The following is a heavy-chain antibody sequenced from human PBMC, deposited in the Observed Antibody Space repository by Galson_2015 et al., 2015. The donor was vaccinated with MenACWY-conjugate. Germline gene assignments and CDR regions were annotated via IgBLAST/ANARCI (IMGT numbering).Heavy chain of an antibody. CDR3: TRVDDGYGRFDP. Sequence: SLRLSCAASGFTFSHYWMHWVRQAPGKGLVWVSRISHDGSVTNYADSVKGRFTISRDNAKNSLYLQMNSLRGDDTAVYYCTRVDDGYGRFDPWGQGTLVTVSS. CDR2: ISHDGSVT. V-gene: IGHV3-74*01. J-gene: IGHJ5*02. D-gene: IGHD5-24*01. CDR1: GFTFSHYW.